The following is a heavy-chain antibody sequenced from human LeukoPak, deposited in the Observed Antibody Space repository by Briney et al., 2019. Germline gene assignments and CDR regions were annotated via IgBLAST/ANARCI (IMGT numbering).Heavy chain of an antibody. J-gene: IGHJ4*02. CDR1: GGSFSGYY. D-gene: IGHD3-10*01. CDR2: INHSGST. Sequence: SETLSLTCAVYGGSFSGYYWSWIRQPPGKGLEWIGEINHSGSTNYNPSLESRVTISVDTSKNQFSPKLSSVTAADTAVYYCASTIRGVIITDYWGQGTLVTVSS. V-gene: IGHV4-34*01. CDR3: ASTIRGVIITDY.